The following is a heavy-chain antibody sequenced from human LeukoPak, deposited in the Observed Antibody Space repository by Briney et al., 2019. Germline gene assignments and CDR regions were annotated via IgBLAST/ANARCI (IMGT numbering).Heavy chain of an antibody. CDR1: GFTFSSYA. J-gene: IGHJ4*02. CDR3: ARDLYYDSSSGGDY. CDR2: IYYSGST. D-gene: IGHD3-22*01. Sequence: GSLRLSCAASGFTFSSYAMSWVRQAPGKGLEWIGSIYYSGSTYYNPSLKSRVTISVDTSKNQFSLKLSSVTAADTAVYYCARDLYYDSSSGGDYWGQGTLVTVSS. V-gene: IGHV4-39*07.